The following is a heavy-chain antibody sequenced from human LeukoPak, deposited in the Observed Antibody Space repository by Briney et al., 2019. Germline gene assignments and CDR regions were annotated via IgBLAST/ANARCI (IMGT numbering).Heavy chain of an antibody. CDR2: IDHSGST. Sequence: SETLSLTCAVYGGSFSGYYWSWIRQPPGKGLEWIGEIDHSGSTNYNPSLKSRVTISVDTSKNQFSLKLSSVTAADTAVYYCARGLIAAPPFYYYYYYKDVWGKGTTVTVSS. D-gene: IGHD6-6*01. CDR1: GGSFSGYY. J-gene: IGHJ6*03. V-gene: IGHV4-34*01. CDR3: ARGLIAAPPFYYYYYYKDV.